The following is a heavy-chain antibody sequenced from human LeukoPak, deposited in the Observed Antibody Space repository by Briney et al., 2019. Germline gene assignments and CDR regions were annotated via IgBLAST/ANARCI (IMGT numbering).Heavy chain of an antibody. CDR2: IYDSGST. Sequence: SETLSLTCTVSIGSISNYYWNWIRQPPGKGLEWIGYIYDSGSTNYNPSLKSRVTISVDTSKNQFSLKLSSVTAADTAVYYCARHYRGSGSIYGMDVWGQGTTVTVSS. CDR1: IGSISNYY. J-gene: IGHJ6*02. V-gene: IGHV4-59*08. D-gene: IGHD3-10*01. CDR3: ARHYRGSGSIYGMDV.